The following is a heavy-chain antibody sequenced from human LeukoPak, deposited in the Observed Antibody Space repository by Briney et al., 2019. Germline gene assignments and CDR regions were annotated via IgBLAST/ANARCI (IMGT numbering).Heavy chain of an antibody. CDR3: ARDFVGVCSGGSCYLDAFDI. Sequence: ASVKVSCKASGYTFTNYGVSWVRQAPGQGLEWMGWISAYNGNTNYAQNLQGRVTMTTDTSTSTAYMELRSLRSDDTAMYYCARDFVGVCSGGSCYLDAFDIWGQGTMVTVSS. V-gene: IGHV1-18*01. J-gene: IGHJ3*02. CDR2: ISAYNGNT. CDR1: GYTFTNYG. D-gene: IGHD2-15*01.